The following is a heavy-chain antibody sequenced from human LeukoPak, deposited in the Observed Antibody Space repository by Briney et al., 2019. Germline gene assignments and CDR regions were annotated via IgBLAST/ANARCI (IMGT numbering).Heavy chain of an antibody. CDR1: GFTFTNNW. J-gene: IGHJ4*02. CDR3: VRALGSPTADH. CDR2: IKSDGSEK. D-gene: IGHD3-16*01. V-gene: IGHV3-7*01. Sequence: GGPLRLSCAASGFTFTNNWMSWVRQAPGKGLEWVANIKSDGSEKYYVDSVEGRFTISRDNARNTLSLQMDSLRGEDTAVYYCVRALGSPTADHWGQGTLVTVSS.